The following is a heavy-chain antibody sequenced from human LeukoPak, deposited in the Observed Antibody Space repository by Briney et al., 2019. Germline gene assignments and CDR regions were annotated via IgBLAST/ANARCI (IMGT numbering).Heavy chain of an antibody. D-gene: IGHD3-22*01. CDR2: ISSRGSTI. CDR3: ARFGIVASDAVDY. V-gene: IGHV3-48*03. J-gene: IGHJ4*02. Sequence: GGSLRLSCVASGFTFSSCEMNWVRQAPGKGLEWISYISSRGSTIYYADSVKGRFTISRDNAKNSLSLQMNSLRAEDTAVYYCARFGIVASDAVDYWGQGTLVTVSS. CDR1: GFTFSSCE.